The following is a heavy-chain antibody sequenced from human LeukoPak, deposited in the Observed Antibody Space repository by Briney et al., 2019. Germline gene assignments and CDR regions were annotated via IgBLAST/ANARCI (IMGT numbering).Heavy chain of an antibody. V-gene: IGHV4-4*07. CDR3: ARTQYYGSGTWCFDD. CDR1: GASITNYY. J-gene: IGHJ4*02. D-gene: IGHD3-10*01. CDR2: VYTSGSP. Sequence: SETLSLTCTVSGASITNYYWSWIRQPAGKALEWIGRVYTSGSPNYNPSLKSRVTMSVDTSKNQVSLKLSSVTAADTAVYYCARTQYYGSGTWCFDDWGQGTLVTVSS.